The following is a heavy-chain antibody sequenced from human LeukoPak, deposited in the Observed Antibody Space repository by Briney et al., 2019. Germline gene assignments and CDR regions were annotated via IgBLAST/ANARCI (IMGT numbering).Heavy chain of an antibody. CDR3: AGDFWSGYYFRD. D-gene: IGHD3-3*01. J-gene: IGHJ4*02. Sequence: SETLSLTCTVSGGSISSYYWSWIRQPPGKGLEWIGYIYYSGSTNYNPSLKSRVTISVDTSKNQFSLKLSSVTAADTAVYYCAGDFWSGYYFRDWGQGTLVTVSS. V-gene: IGHV4-59*08. CDR1: GGSISSYY. CDR2: IYYSGST.